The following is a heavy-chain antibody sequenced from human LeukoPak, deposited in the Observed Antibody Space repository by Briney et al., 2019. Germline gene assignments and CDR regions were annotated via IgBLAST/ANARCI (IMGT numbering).Heavy chain of an antibody. CDR2: IIPIFGTA. CDR1: GATFISYA. J-gene: IGHJ4*02. D-gene: IGHD2-15*01. Sequence: ASVKVSCKASGATFISYAMSWVRQAPGQGLEWMGGIIPIFGTANYAQKFQGRVTITADKSTSTAYMEVSSLRSEDTAVYYCAGGRPRGYCSGGSCYHNFDYWGQGTLVTVSS. V-gene: IGHV1-69*06. CDR3: AGGRPRGYCSGGSCYHNFDY.